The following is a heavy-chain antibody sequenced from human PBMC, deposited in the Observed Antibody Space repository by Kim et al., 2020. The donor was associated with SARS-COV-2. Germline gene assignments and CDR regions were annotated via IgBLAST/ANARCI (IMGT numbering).Heavy chain of an antibody. Sequence: SETLSLTCTVSGGSVSSDDYYWTWIPQPPGKGLEWIGNIYYSGTTNYNPSLKSRVTIAIDTSKNQFSLKLSSSTAAATATYSCAWSRVTSGYSRGMDVWG. V-gene: IGHV4-61*08. CDR1: GGSVSSDDYY. J-gene: IGHJ6*01. D-gene: IGHD5-12*01. CDR2: IYYSGTT. CDR3: AWSRVTSGYSRGMDV.